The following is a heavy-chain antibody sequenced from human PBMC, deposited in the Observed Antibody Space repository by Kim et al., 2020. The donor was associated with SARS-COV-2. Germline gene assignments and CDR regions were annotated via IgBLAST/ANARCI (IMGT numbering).Heavy chain of an antibody. CDR3: TRVTGTNTYYYYYYGMDV. D-gene: IGHD1-1*01. J-gene: IGHJ6*02. CDR1: GFTFGDYA. Sequence: GGSLRLSCTASGFTFGDYAMSWVRQAPGKGLEWVGFIRSKAYGGTTEYAASVKGRFTISRDDSKSIAYLQMNSLKTEDTAVYYCTRVTGTNTYYYYYYGMDVWGQGTTVTVSS. V-gene: IGHV3-49*04. CDR2: IRSKAYGGTT.